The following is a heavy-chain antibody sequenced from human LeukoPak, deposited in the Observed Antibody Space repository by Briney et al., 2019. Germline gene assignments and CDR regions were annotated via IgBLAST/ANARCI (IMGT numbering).Heavy chain of an antibody. CDR2: INHSGST. CDR1: GGSFSGYY. Sequence: SETLSLTCAVYGGSFSGYYWSWIRQPPGKGLEWIGEINHSGSTNYNPSLKSRVTISVDTSKNQFSLKLSSVTAAETAVYYCARGFRTRVTTGAFDIWGQGTMVTASS. D-gene: IGHD4-17*01. V-gene: IGHV4-34*01. J-gene: IGHJ3*02. CDR3: ARGFRTRVTTGAFDI.